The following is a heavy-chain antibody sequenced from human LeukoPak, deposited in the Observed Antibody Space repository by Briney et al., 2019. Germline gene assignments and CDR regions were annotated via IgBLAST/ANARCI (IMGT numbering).Heavy chain of an antibody. CDR1: GFTFSSYW. Sequence: GGSLRLSCAASGFTFSSYWMHWVRQAPGKGLVWVSRINTDGSSTSYADSVKGQFTISRDNAKNTLYLQMNSLRAEDTAVYYCARAAVYGYGDYWGQGTLVTVSS. J-gene: IGHJ4*02. V-gene: IGHV3-74*01. CDR2: INTDGSST. CDR3: ARAAVYGYGDY. D-gene: IGHD5-12*01.